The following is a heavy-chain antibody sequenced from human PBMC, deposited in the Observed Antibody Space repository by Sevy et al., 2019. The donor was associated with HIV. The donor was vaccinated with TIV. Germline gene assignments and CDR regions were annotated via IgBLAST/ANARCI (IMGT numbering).Heavy chain of an antibody. D-gene: IGHD1-26*01. CDR1: GFSFSAYW. J-gene: IGHJ4*02. Sequence: GGSLRLSCAASGFSFSAYWMNWVRQAPGKGLEWVANIKPDGSDKHHVVSAEGRFTISRDNAKNSLYLQMNSLRVEDTAMYYCAQETFGRFDSWGQGTLVTVSS. CDR2: IKPDGSDK. V-gene: IGHV3-7*01. CDR3: AQETFGRFDS.